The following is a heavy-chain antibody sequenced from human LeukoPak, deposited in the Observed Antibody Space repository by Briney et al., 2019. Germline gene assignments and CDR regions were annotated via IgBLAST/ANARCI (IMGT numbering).Heavy chain of an antibody. CDR2: IYYSGST. Sequence: SETLSLTCTVSGGSISSGDYYWSWIRQPPGKGLEWIGYIYYSGSTYYNSSLKSRVTISVDTSKNQFSLKLSSVTAADTAVYYCARELPLGISYYYYMDVWGKGTTVTVSS. D-gene: IGHD3-16*01. CDR3: ARELPLGISYYYYMDV. J-gene: IGHJ6*03. V-gene: IGHV4-30-4*08. CDR1: GGSISSGDYY.